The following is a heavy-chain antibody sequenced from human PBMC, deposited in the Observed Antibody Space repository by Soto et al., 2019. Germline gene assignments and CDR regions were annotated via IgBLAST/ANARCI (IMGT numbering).Heavy chain of an antibody. J-gene: IGHJ5*02. Sequence: QVQLVESGGGLVKPGGSLRLSCAGSGFTFSDYYMTWIRQAPGKGLEWVSYISYGSSYTNYADSVKGRFTISRDNAKNSLFLQMNNRRTEXXAVYFXXRDPNNSSSWWLDPWGRGALVTVSS. V-gene: IGHV3-11*06. D-gene: IGHD6-6*01. CDR3: XRDPNNSSSWWLDP. CDR2: ISYGSSYT. CDR1: GFTFSDYY.